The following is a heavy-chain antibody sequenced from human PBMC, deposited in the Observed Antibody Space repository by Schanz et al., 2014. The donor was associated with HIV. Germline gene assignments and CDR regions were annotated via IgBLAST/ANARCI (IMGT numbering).Heavy chain of an antibody. V-gene: IGHV1-18*01. CDR3: ARVGRAYYYDSSGGIDY. CDR2: ISAYNGKT. J-gene: IGHJ4*02. Sequence: QVQLVQSGAEVKKPGASVKVSCKASGYTFTIYGISWVRQAPGQGLEWMGWISAYNGKTNYARKVQGRVTMTTDTSTSTAYMELSRLRSDDTAVYYCARVGRAYYYDSSGGIDYWGQGTLVTVSS. D-gene: IGHD3-22*01. CDR1: GYTFTIYG.